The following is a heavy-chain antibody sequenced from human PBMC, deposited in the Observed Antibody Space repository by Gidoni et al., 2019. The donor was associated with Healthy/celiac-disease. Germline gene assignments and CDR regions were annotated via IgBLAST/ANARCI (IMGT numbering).Heavy chain of an antibody. CDR2: IIPIFGTA. J-gene: IGHJ4*02. CDR1: GGTFSSYA. CDR3: ARDAGGQYYYDSSGYLDY. D-gene: IGHD3-22*01. Sequence: QVQLVQAGAEVKKPGSSVKVSCKASGGTFSSYATSWVRQAPGQGLEWMGGIIPIFGTANYAQKFQGRVTITADESTSTAYMELSSLRSEDTAVYYCARDAGGQYYYDSSGYLDYWGQGTLVTVSS. V-gene: IGHV1-69*01.